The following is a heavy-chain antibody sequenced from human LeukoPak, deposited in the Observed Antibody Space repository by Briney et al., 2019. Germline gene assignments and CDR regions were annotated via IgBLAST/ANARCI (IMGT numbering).Heavy chain of an antibody. CDR2: IGTAGDT. CDR3: ARAGRFGELYY. J-gene: IGHJ4*02. Sequence: GGSLRLSCAASVFTFSSYDMHWVRQATGKGMECVSDIGTAGDTYYTGSVKGRFTISRENAKNSLYLQMNSLRAVDTAVYYCARAGRFGELYYWGQGTLVTVSS. CDR1: VFTFSSYD. D-gene: IGHD3-10*01. V-gene: IGHV3-13*04.